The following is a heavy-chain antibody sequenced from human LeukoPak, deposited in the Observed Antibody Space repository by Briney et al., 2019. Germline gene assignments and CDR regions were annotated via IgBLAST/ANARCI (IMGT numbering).Heavy chain of an antibody. CDR1: GGSISSGDYY. V-gene: IGHV4-30-4*01. CDR3: ATSYDYGDYELDY. D-gene: IGHD4-17*01. Sequence: SETLSLTCTVSGGSISSGDYYWSWIRQPPGKGLEWIGYIYYSGSTYYNPSLKSRVTISVDTSKNQFSLKLSSVTAADTAMYYRATSYDYGDYELDYWGQGTLVTVSS. J-gene: IGHJ4*02. CDR2: IYYSGST.